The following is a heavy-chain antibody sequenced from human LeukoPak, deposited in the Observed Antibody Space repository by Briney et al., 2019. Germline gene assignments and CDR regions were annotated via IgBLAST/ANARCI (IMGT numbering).Heavy chain of an antibody. CDR3: TKDLGRGELIPVGFDY. CDR2: ISDSGGST. Sequence: GRTLSLSCVASGFTFSSYAMSWVRQAPRKGLAWVSSISDSGGSTYSADSVKGRVNISRDNSKTTLYLEMNSLRAEDTAVYYCTKDLGRGELIPVGFDYWGQGTLVTVSS. D-gene: IGHD3-16*01. CDR1: GFTFSSYA. V-gene: IGHV3-23*01. J-gene: IGHJ4*02.